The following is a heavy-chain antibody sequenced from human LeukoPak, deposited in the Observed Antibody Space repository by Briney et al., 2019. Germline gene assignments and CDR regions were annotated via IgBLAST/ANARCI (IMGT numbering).Heavy chain of an antibody. CDR3: ARERWLVRYYYYYGMDV. V-gene: IGHV3-33*01. J-gene: IGHJ6*02. D-gene: IGHD6-19*01. CDR1: GFTFSSYG. Sequence: GGSLRLSCAASGFTFSSYGMHWVRQAPGKGLEWVAVIWYDGSNKYYADSVKGRFTISRDNSKNTLYLQMNSLRAEDTAVYYCARERWLVRYYYYYGMDVWGQGTTVTVSS. CDR2: IWYDGSNK.